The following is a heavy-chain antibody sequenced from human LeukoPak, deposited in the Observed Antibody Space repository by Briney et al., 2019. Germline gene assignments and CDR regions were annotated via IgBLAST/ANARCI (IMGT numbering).Heavy chain of an antibody. V-gene: IGHV4-59*12. CDR3: ARDYGYCSGGSCLNWFDP. CDR2: IYYSGST. D-gene: IGHD2-15*01. CDR1: GGSISSYY. Sequence: SETLSLTCTVSGGSISSYYWSWIRQPPGKGLEWIGYIYYSGSTNYNPSLKSRVTISVDTSKNQFSLKLSSVTAADTAVYYCARDYGYCSGGSCLNWFDPWGQGTLVTVSS. J-gene: IGHJ5*02.